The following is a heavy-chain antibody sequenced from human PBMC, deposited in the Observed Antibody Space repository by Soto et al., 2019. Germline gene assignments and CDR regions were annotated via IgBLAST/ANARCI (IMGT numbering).Heavy chain of an antibody. CDR2: IYHSGST. Sequence: QVQLQEWGPGLVKPSGTLSLTCAVSGGSISSSNWWTWVRQPPGKGLEWIGEIYHSGSTNYNPSLRSRVTISVDKPKNQFFLKVTSVTAADTAVYYCAILLRSTYGMDVWGQGTTVTVSS. CDR1: GGSISSSNW. V-gene: IGHV4-4*02. D-gene: IGHD3-3*01. CDR3: AILLRSTYGMDV. J-gene: IGHJ6*02.